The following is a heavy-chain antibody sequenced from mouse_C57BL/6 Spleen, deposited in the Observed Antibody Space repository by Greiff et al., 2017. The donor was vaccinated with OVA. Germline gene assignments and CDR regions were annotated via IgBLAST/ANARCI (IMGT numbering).Heavy chain of an antibody. V-gene: IGHV1-61*01. CDR1: GYTFTSYW. J-gene: IGHJ3*01. CDR3: AGGKSSWFAY. CDR2: IYPSDSET. Sequence: QVQLQQPGAELVRPGSSVKLSCKASGYTFTSYWMDWVKQRPGQGLEWIGNIYPSDSETHYNQKFKDKATLTVDKSSSTAYMQLSSLTSEDSAVYYCAGGKSSWFAYWGQGTLVTVSA.